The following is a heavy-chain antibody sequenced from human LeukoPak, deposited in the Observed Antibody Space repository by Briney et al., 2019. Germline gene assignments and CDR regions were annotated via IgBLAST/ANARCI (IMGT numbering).Heavy chain of an antibody. CDR1: GFTFSSNA. D-gene: IGHD3-22*01. CDR2: ISSSSSYI. J-gene: IGHJ3*02. V-gene: IGHV3-21*01. Sequence: GGSLRLSCAASGFTFSSNAMSWFRQAPGQGLEWVSSISSSSSYIYYADSVKGRFTISRDNAKNSLYLQMNSLRAEDTAVYYCARDWGGYDSSGYYSVDAFDIWGQGTMVTVSS. CDR3: ARDWGGYDSSGYYSVDAFDI.